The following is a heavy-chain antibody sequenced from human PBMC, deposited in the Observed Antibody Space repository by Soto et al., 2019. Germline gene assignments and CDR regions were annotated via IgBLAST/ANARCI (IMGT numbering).Heavy chain of an antibody. V-gene: IGHV3-23*01. CDR1: GFTFNNYA. CDR3: AGPGYSSQDY. Sequence: EVQLLESGGDLVQPGGSLRLSCAASGFTFNNYAMSWVRQAPGKGLEWVSGISSSGDGIDYADSVKGQFTISRDNSKNTLYLQMNSLRTGDTAVYYCAGPGYSSQDYWGQGTLVTVSS. CDR2: ISSSGDGI. D-gene: IGHD5-18*01. J-gene: IGHJ4*02.